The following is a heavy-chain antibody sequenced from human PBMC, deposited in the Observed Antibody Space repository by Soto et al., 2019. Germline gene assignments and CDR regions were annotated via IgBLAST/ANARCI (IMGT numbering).Heavy chain of an antibody. CDR2: IYYSGST. D-gene: IGHD6-13*01. V-gene: IGHV4-59*08. J-gene: IGHJ3*02. Sequence: QVQPQESGPGLVKPSETLSLTCTVSGGSISSYYWSWIRQPPGKGLEWIGYIYYSGSTNYNPSLKSRVTISVDTSKNQFSLKLSSVTAADTAVYYCARTVTAAGNAFDIWGQGTMVTVSS. CDR1: GGSISSYY. CDR3: ARTVTAAGNAFDI.